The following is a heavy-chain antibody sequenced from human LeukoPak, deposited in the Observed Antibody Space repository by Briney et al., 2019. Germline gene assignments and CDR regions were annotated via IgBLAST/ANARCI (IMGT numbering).Heavy chain of an antibody. J-gene: IGHJ4*02. CDR2: ISYDGSNK. Sequence: GRSLRLSCAASGFTFSSYGMHWVRQAPGKGPEWVAVISYDGSNKYYADSVKGRFTISRDNSKNTLYLQMNSLRAEDTAVYYCAKGSSNWLDHYYFDFWGQGTLVTVSS. CDR1: GFTFSSYG. V-gene: IGHV3-30*18. D-gene: IGHD6-13*01. CDR3: AKGSSNWLDHYYFDF.